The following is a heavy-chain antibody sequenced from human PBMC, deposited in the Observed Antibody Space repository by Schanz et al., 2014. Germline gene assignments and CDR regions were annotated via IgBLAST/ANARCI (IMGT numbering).Heavy chain of an antibody. CDR3: ARDRGYCSGGSCLTFDY. CDR2: IWYDGSNK. Sequence: QVQLVESGGGVVQFGRSLRLSCAASGFIFSSYGLHWVRQAPGKGLEWVAFIWYDGSNKYYADSVKGRFTISRDNSKNTLYLQMNTLRAEDTAVYYCARDRGYCSGGSCLTFDYWGQGTLVTVSS. V-gene: IGHV3-33*01. D-gene: IGHD2-15*01. CDR1: GFIFSSYG. J-gene: IGHJ4*02.